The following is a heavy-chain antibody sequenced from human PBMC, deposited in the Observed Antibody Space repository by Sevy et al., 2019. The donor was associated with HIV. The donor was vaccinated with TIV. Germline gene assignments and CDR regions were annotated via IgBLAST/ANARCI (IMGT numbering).Heavy chain of an antibody. V-gene: IGHV3-30*18. Sequence: GGSLRLSCAASGFSFSNYGMHWVRQAPGKGLDWVAFISHDGTKKYYLDSVKGRFTISRDNSKNTLDLQMNSLSAEDAALYYCAKDWRWQQPIYGMNVWGQGTRVTVSS. D-gene: IGHD3-3*01. CDR2: ISHDGTKK. J-gene: IGHJ6*02. CDR3: AKDWRWQQPIYGMNV. CDR1: GFSFSNYG.